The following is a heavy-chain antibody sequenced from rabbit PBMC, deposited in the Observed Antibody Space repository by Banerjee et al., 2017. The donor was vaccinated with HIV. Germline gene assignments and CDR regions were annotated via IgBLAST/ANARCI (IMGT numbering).Heavy chain of an antibody. CDR1: GFSFSNSDY. Sequence: QEELEESGGGLVKPEGSLTLTCKASGFSFSNSDYMCWVRQAPGKGLEWISCIAGSSSGFTYSATWAKGRFTCSKTSSTTVTLQMTSLTVADTATYFCARNYVNTFDPWGPGTLVTVS. J-gene: IGHJ2*01. D-gene: IGHD1-1*01. CDR3: ARNYVNTFDP. CDR2: IAGSSSGFT. V-gene: IGHV1S45*01.